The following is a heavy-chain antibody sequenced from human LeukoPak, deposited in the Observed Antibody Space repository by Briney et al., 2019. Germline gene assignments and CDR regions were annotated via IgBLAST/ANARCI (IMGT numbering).Heavy chain of an antibody. D-gene: IGHD1-26*01. V-gene: IGHV3-23*01. Sequence: GGSLRLSCAAFGFTFSSYAMSWVRQAPGKGLEWVSAISGSGGSTYYADSVKGRFTISRDNSKNTLYLQMNSLRAEDTAVYYCATSAGLRGSYQYWGQGTLVTVSS. CDR1: GFTFSSYA. CDR3: ATSAGLRGSYQY. J-gene: IGHJ4*02. CDR2: ISGSGGST.